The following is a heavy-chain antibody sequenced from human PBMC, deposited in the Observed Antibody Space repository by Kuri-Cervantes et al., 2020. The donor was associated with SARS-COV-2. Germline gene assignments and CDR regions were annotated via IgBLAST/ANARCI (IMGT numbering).Heavy chain of an antibody. CDR2: ISYDGINT. CDR1: GFTFSRYV. J-gene: IGHJ6*02. D-gene: IGHD2-2*01. CDR3: ARAHSPAAKTDYYYYYGMDV. Sequence: GESLKISCAASGFTFSRYVIHWVRQAPGKGLEWVAVISYDGINTNYADSVKGRFTISRDNSKNTLYLQMNSLRAEDTAVYYCARAHSPAAKTDYYYYYGMDVWGQGTTVTVSS. V-gene: IGHV3-30-3*01.